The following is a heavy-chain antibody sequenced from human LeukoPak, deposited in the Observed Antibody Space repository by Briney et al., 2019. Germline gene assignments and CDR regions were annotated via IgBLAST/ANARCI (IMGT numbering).Heavy chain of an antibody. CDR2: IYASGST. V-gene: IGHV4-4*07. CDR3: ARDIVDYGLLGWFDP. D-gene: IGHD3-16*01. Sequence: SETLSLTCTVSGGSISRYYWSWIRQPAGKGLEWIGRIYASGSTNYSPSLKSRVTMSVDTSKNQFSLKLSSVTAADTAVYYCARDIVDYGLLGWFDPWGQGTLVTVSS. J-gene: IGHJ5*02. CDR1: GGSISRYY.